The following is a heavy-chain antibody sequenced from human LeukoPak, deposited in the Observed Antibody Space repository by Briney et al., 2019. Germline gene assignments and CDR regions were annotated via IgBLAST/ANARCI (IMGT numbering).Heavy chain of an antibody. V-gene: IGHV3-48*03. CDR3: ARRDSSGF. CDR2: ISGSSSTI. CDR1: GFTFSSYE. J-gene: IGHJ4*02. Sequence: AGSLRLSCAASGFTFSSYEMNWVRQAPGKGLEWVSYISGSSSTIYYADSVRGRFTVSRDNAKNSLYLQMDSLRAEDTAVYYCARRDSSGFWGQGTLVTVSS. D-gene: IGHD3-22*01.